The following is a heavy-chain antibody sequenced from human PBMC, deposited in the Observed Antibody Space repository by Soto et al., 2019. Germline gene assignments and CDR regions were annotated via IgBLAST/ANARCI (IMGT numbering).Heavy chain of an antibody. D-gene: IGHD2-2*01. CDR2: MNPNSGNT. CDR1: GYTFTSYD. Sequence: ASVKVSCKASGYTFTSYDINWVRQATGQGLEWMGWMNPNSGNTGYAQKFQGRVTMTRNTSISTAYMELSSLRSEDTAVYYCARGRRYCSSTSCSILAYYYYMDVWGKGTTVTVSS. V-gene: IGHV1-8*01. J-gene: IGHJ6*03. CDR3: ARGRRYCSSTSCSILAYYYYMDV.